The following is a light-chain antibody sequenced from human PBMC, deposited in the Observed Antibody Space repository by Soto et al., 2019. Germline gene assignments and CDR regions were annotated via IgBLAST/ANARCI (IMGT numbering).Light chain of an antibody. CDR2: GAS. CDR1: QSISRH. Sequence: DIQMTQSPSSLSASVGDRVTITCRASQSISRHLNWYQQKPGKAPKLLIYGASSLQSGVPSRISGSGSGTDFTLSISSLQPEDFATYYCQKYNSAPLTFGGGTKVDIK. CDR3: QKYNSAPLT. J-gene: IGKJ4*01. V-gene: IGKV1-39*01.